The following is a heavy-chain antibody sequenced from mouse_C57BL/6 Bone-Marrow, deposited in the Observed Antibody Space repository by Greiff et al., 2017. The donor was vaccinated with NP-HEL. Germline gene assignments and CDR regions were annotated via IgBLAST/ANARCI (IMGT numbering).Heavy chain of an antibody. CDR2: IRSKSNNYAT. Sequence: EVQVVESGGGLVQPKGSLKLSCAASGFSFNTYAMNWVRQAPGKGLEWVARIRSKSNNYATYYADSVKDRFTISRDDSESMLYLQMNNLKTEDTAMYYCVSRRFITTVVARGYFDYWGQGTTLTVSS. D-gene: IGHD1-1*01. CDR1: GFSFNTYA. V-gene: IGHV10-1*01. CDR3: VSRRFITTVVARGYFDY. J-gene: IGHJ2*01.